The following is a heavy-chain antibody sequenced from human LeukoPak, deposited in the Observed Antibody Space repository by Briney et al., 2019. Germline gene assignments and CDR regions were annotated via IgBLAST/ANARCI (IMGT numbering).Heavy chain of an antibody. CDR1: GGSISSYY. J-gene: IGHJ4*02. CDR3: ARGRILLWFGELNEFDY. Sequence: SETLSLTCTVSGGSISSYYWSWIRQPPGKGLEWIGYIYYSGSTNYNPSLKSRVTISVDTSKNQFSLKLSSVTAADTAVYYCARGRILLWFGELNEFDYWGQGTLVTVSS. D-gene: IGHD3-10*01. CDR2: IYYSGST. V-gene: IGHV4-59*08.